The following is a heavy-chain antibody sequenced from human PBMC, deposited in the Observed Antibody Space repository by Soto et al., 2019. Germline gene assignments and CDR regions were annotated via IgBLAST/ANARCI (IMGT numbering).Heavy chain of an antibody. D-gene: IGHD3-22*01. Sequence: GGSMRLSCAASGFTFGSYAMSWVRLAPGKGLEWVSVAGPSGSSTFYADSVRGRFTISRDNVENTLYLQMNSLRVADTALYFCARTYYYDSTGYYRTFDYWGQGTLVTVSS. CDR2: AGPSGSST. J-gene: IGHJ4*02. V-gene: IGHV3-23*01. CDR1: GFTFGSYA. CDR3: ARTYYYDSTGYYRTFDY.